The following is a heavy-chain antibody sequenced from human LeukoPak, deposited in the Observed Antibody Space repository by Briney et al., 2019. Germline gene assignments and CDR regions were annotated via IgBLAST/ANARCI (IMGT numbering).Heavy chain of an antibody. J-gene: IGHJ3*01. CDR2: ISPSGDIT. CDR1: GFTFSSYG. CDR3: VRDLHWGGFDV. Sequence: PGGSLRLSCAASGFTFSSYGMRWVRQAPGKGLEWVSGISPSGDITYYADSVMGRFSISRDNPKSTVSLQMSSLRAEDTALYYCVRDLHWGGFDVWGQGTMVTVSS. D-gene: IGHD7-27*01. V-gene: IGHV3-23*01.